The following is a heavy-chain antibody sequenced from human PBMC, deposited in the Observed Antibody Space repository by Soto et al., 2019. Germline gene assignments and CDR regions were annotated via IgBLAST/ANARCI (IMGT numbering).Heavy chain of an antibody. CDR3: ASERSSGYSYYPFDY. J-gene: IGHJ4*01. D-gene: IGHD3-22*01. CDR2: VNGDGTIT. CDR1: GFSFSTYW. V-gene: IGHV3-74*01. Sequence: GGSLRLSCATSGFSFSTYWMHWVRQAPGKGLMWVSRVNGDGTITSYADTVKGRFTISRVNAKNTLYLQMNSLRAEDTAVYYCASERSSGYSYYPFDYWGHGALVTVSS.